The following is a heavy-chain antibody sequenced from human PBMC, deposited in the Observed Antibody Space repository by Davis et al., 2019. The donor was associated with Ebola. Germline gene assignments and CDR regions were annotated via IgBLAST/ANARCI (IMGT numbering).Heavy chain of an antibody. J-gene: IGHJ4*02. CDR2: ISYDGSNK. CDR1: GFTFSSYA. V-gene: IGHV3-30-3*01. CDR3: ARDRWGYCSGGSCFDTEIDY. Sequence: GESLKISCAASGFTFSSYAMHWVRQAPGKGLEWVAVISYDGSNKYYADSVKGRFTISRDNSKNTLYLQMNSLRAEDTAVYYCARDRWGYCSGGSCFDTEIDYWGQGTLVTVSS. D-gene: IGHD2-15*01.